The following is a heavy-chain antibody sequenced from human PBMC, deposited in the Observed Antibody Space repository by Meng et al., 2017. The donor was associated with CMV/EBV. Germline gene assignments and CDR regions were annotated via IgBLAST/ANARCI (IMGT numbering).Heavy chain of an antibody. V-gene: IGHV3-15*01. Sequence: GGSLRLSYAASGFTFSNAWMSWVRQAPGKGLEWVGRIKSKTDGGTTDYAAPVKGRFTISRDDSKNTLYLQMNSLKTEDTAVYYCTTDDGRGAHSGSYWGWGQGTLVTVSS. D-gene: IGHD1-26*01. CDR1: GFTFSNAW. CDR2: IKSKTDGGTT. CDR3: TTDDGRGAHSGSYWG. J-gene: IGHJ4*02.